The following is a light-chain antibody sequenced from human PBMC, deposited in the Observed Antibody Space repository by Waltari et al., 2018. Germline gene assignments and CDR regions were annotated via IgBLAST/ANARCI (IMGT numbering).Light chain of an antibody. V-gene: IGLV2-23*01. CDR1: RRDVGGYSL. Sequence: QSALTQPASVAGSPGQSFTLPCIGTRRDVGGYSLFPWYQQHPVKAPKLMIYEDSKRPAGVSNRLSGLKTGNTASLTISVLQAEDEAEYYCCSYVRNVTWVFGGGTKLTVL. CDR3: CSYVRNVTWV. J-gene: IGLJ3*02. CDR2: EDS.